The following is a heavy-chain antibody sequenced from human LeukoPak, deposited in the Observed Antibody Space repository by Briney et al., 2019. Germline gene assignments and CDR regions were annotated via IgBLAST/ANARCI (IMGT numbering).Heavy chain of an antibody. J-gene: IGHJ4*02. CDR1: GFTFSSYG. V-gene: IGHV3-30*02. CDR3: ARGDTVRGPYYFDY. Sequence: GGSLRLSCAASGFTFSSYGMHWVRQAPGKGLEWVAFIRYDGSNKYYADSVKGRFTISRGNSKNTLYLQMNSLRAEDTAVYYCARGDTVRGPYYFDYWGQGTLVTVSS. D-gene: IGHD3-10*01. CDR2: IRYDGSNK.